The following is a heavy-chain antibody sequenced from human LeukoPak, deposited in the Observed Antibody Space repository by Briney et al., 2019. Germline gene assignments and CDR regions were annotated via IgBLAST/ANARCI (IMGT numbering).Heavy chain of an antibody. Sequence: GSLRLSCAASGFNFSIYAMSWIRQPPGKGLEWIGYIYYSGSTNYNPSLKSRVTISVDTSKNQFSLKLSSVPAADTAVYYCARRRYDYVWGSGYYMDVWGKGTTVTISS. CDR3: ARRRYDYVWGSGYYMDV. V-gene: IGHV4-59*12. CDR1: GFNFSIYA. CDR2: IYYSGST. D-gene: IGHD3-16*01. J-gene: IGHJ6*03.